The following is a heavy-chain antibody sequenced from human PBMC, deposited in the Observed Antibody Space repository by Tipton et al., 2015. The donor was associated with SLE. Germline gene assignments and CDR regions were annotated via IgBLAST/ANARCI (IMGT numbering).Heavy chain of an antibody. V-gene: IGHV3-74*01. CDR1: GFTFSSYW. D-gene: IGHD4-17*01. J-gene: IGHJ4*02. CDR2: TNSDGSST. CDR3: AKDDYGDYVNYFDS. Sequence: SLRLSCAASGFTFSSYWMHWVRQAPGKGLVWVSRTNSDGSSTIYADSVKGRFTISTDNAKNTVYLDMNSLRAEDTGLYYCAKDDYGDYVNYFDSWGQGTLVSVSS.